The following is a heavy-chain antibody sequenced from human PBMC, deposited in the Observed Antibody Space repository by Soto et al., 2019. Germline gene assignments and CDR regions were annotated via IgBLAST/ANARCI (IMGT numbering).Heavy chain of an antibody. CDR1: GGSISSGDYY. V-gene: IGHV4-31*03. CDR3: ARWWSGSRQGFDP. CDR2: IYYSGGT. D-gene: IGHD3-3*01. J-gene: IGHJ5*02. Sequence: QVQLQESGPGLVKPSQTLSLTCTVSGGSISSGDYYWSWIRQHPGKGLEWIGYIYYSGGTYYNPSLKSRVTIAVDTSKNQCALKLSSVTAADTAVYYCARWWSGSRQGFDPWGQGTLVTVSS.